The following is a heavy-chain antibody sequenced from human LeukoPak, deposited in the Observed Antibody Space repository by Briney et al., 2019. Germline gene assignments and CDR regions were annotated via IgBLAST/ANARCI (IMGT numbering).Heavy chain of an antibody. CDR3: TRDCGSGGSCYLVDAFDI. CDR1: GFTFGDYA. CDR2: IRSKAYGGTT. V-gene: IGHV3-49*04. D-gene: IGHD2-15*01. J-gene: IGHJ3*02. Sequence: GGSLRLSCTASGFTFGDYAMSWVRQAPGKGLGWVGFIRSKAYGGTTEYAASVKGRFTISRDDSKSIAYLQMNSLKTEDTAVYYCTRDCGSGGSCYLVDAFDIWGQGTMVTVSS.